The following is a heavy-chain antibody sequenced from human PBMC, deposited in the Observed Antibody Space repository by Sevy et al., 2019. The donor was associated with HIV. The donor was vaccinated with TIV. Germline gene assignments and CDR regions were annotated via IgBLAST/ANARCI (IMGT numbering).Heavy chain of an antibody. CDR2: ISGSGYLT. CDR1: GFTFSSYA. D-gene: IGHD3-22*01. J-gene: IGHJ4*02. Sequence: GGSLRLSCAASGFTFSSYAMSCVRQAPGKGLEWVSAISGSGYLTYYTDSVKGRFTISRDNPKNTQYLQMNSLRAEDTAIYYCAKEGGGYYYHSSGLFDYWGQGTVVSVSS. CDR3: AKEGGGYYYHSSGLFDY. V-gene: IGHV3-23*01.